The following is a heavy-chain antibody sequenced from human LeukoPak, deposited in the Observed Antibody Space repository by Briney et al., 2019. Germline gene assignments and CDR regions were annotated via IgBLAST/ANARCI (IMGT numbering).Heavy chain of an antibody. CDR1: GFTFSSYA. D-gene: IGHD2/OR15-2a*01. J-gene: IGHJ3*02. Sequence: PGGSLRLSCAASGFTFSSYAMHWVRQAPGKGLEWVAVISYDGSNKYYADSVKGRFTISRDNSKNTLYLQMNSLRAEDTAVYYCASISVAFDIWGQGTMVTVSS. CDR3: ASISVAFDI. CDR2: ISYDGSNK. V-gene: IGHV3-30*04.